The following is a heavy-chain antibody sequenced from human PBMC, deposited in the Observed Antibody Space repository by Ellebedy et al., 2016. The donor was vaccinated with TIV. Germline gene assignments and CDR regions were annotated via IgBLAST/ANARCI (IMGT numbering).Heavy chain of an antibody. CDR1: GGTFSSYA. CDR2: IIPIFGTA. D-gene: IGHD2-15*01. CDR3: ARSPTFYCSGGSCYGRVSWFDP. Sequence: ASVKVSCKASGGTFSSYAISWVRQAPGQGLDWMGGIIPIFGTANYEQKFQGRVTITADESTSTAYMELSSLRSEDTAVYYCARSPTFYCSGGSCYGRVSWFDPWGQGTPVTVSS. J-gene: IGHJ5*02. V-gene: IGHV1-69*13.